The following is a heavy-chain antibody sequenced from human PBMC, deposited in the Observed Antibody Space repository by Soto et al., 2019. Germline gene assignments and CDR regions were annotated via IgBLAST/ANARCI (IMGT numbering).Heavy chain of an antibody. J-gene: IGHJ4*02. D-gene: IGHD1-7*01. V-gene: IGHV4-4*02. CDR1: GGSITSSSW. Sequence: QVQLQESGPGLVKPSGTLSITCAVSGGSITSSSWWTWVRQSPGKGLEWIGEIFERGATNYNPSLKRRLTMSVDKSKNHFSLNLSSLTAADTAVYFCTTSHAGELNNWGQGTLVTVSS. CDR2: IFERGAT. CDR3: TTSHAGELNN.